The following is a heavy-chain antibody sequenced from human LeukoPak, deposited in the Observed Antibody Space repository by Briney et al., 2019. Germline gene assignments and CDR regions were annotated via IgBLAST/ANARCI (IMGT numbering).Heavy chain of an antibody. Sequence: SGPTLVNPTQTLTLTCTFSGFSLSTSAGGGAWIRRPSGKALEWLALIYWDDDKRYSPSLKSRLTITKDTSKNQVVLTMTNMDPVDTATYYCAHWTTVKVFDYWGQGTLVTVSS. CDR1: GFSLSTSAGG. V-gene: IGHV2-5*02. CDR2: IYWDDDK. D-gene: IGHD4-17*01. J-gene: IGHJ4*02. CDR3: AHWTTVKVFDY.